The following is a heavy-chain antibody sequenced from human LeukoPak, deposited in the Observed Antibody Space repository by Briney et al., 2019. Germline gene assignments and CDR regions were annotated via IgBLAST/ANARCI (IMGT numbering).Heavy chain of an antibody. CDR3: AKDGGTVCHVINYSFDS. J-gene: IGHJ4*02. V-gene: IGHV3-21*01. CDR2: ISSSSSYI. CDR1: GFTFSSYS. Sequence: GGSLRLSCAASGFTFSSYSMNWVRQAPGERLEWVSSISSSSSYIYYADSVKGRFTISRDDAKNSLFLQMNSLRAEDTAVYYCAKDGGTVCHVINYSFDSWGQGTLVTVSS. D-gene: IGHD1-1*01.